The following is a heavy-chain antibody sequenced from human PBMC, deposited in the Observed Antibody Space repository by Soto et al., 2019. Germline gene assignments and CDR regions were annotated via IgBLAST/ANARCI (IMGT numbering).Heavy chain of an antibody. CDR2: MNPNSGNT. Sequence: ASVKVSCKASGYTFTSYDINWLRQATGQGLEWMGCMNPNSGNTGYAQKFQGRVTMTRNTSISTAYMELSSLRSEDTAVYYCARVHRYRRNMAAAFDIWGQGTMVTVSS. CDR3: ARVHRYRRNMAAAFDI. J-gene: IGHJ3*02. CDR1: GYTFTSYD. D-gene: IGHD5-18*01. V-gene: IGHV1-8*01.